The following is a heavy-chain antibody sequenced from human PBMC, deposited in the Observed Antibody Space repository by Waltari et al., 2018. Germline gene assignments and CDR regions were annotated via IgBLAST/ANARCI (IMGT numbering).Heavy chain of an antibody. Sequence: EVLLVESGGGWVQPGESLRLSCAASGFTFSSYEMNWVRQAPGKGLEWLAYISSSGGVVYYVDPVKGRFTISRDNAKNSLFLQMNSLRVEDTALYYCVSQSIVVPHGRRAFDIWGQGTMVTVSS. CDR2: ISSSGGVV. CDR3: VSQSIVVPHGRRAFDI. D-gene: IGHD3-22*01. J-gene: IGHJ3*02. CDR1: GFTFSSYE. V-gene: IGHV3-48*03.